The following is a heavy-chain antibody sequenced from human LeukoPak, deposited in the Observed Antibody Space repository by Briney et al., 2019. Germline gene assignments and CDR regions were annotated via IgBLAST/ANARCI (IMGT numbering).Heavy chain of an antibody. V-gene: IGHV3-53*01. D-gene: IGHD3-16*01. Sequence: GGSLRLSCAASGFTVSSYYMSWVRQAPGKGLEWVSVIYSGGNTYYADSVKGRFTISRDNSKNTLYLQMNSLRAEDTAVYYCARDGGSSWRSFEHLGQGTLVTVSS. CDR2: IYSGGNT. J-gene: IGHJ5*02. CDR1: GFTVSSYY. CDR3: ARDGGSSWRSFEH.